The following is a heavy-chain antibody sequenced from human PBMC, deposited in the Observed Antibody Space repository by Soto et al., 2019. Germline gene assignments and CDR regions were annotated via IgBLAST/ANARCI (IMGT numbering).Heavy chain of an antibody. J-gene: IGHJ4*02. Sequence: EVQLLESGGGLVQPGWSLRLSCAASGFTFSSYVMSWVRQAPGQGREWVSAISGSGGSTYYADSVKGRFTISRDNSKHTLYLKMNSLRAEDTAVYYCAKGKVIAVAGFDYWGQGTLVTVSS. CDR3: AKGKVIAVAGFDY. D-gene: IGHD6-19*01. CDR1: GFTFSSYV. V-gene: IGHV3-23*01. CDR2: ISGSGGST.